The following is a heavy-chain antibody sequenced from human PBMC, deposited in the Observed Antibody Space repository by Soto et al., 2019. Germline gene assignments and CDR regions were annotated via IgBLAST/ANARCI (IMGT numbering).Heavy chain of an antibody. J-gene: IGHJ6*03. V-gene: IGHV3-73*01. D-gene: IGHD3-3*01. CDR1: GFTFSGSA. CDR2: IRSKGNNYAT. CDR3: SRQASDFWSGKPQYYMDV. Sequence: GGSLRLSCAASGFTFSGSAMHWVRQASGKGLEWVGRIRSKGNNYATAYGASLKGRFTISRDDPKNTAYLQMNSLNTEDTAVYYCSRQASDFWSGKPQYYMDVWGKGTTVTVSS.